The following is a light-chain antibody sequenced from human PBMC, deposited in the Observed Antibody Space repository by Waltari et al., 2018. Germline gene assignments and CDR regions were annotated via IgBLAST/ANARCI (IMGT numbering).Light chain of an antibody. CDR1: SSDLGGYNY. J-gene: IGLJ2*01. CDR3: SSYAGSSKFDVV. V-gene: IGLV2-8*01. CDR2: EVN. Sequence: QSALTQPPSASGSPGQSVTFSCTGTSSDLGGYNYVSWYQHHPGKAPKLMIYEVNKRPSGVPDRFSGSKSGNTASLTVSGLQAEDEADYYCSSYAGSSKFDVVFGGGTKLTVL.